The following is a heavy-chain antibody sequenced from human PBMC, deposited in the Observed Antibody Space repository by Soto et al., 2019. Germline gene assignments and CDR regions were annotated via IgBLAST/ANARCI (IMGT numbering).Heavy chain of an antibody. D-gene: IGHD2-2*01. J-gene: IGHJ6*02. V-gene: IGHV2-5*02. Sequence: SGPTLVNPTQTLTLTCTFSGFSLSTSGVGVGWIRQPPGKALEWLALIYWDDDKRYSPSLKSRLTITKDTSKNQVVLTMTNMDPVDTATYYRAHSRIVSVPAAAYYYGMDVWGQGTTVTVSS. CDR2: IYWDDDK. CDR1: GFSLSTSGVG. CDR3: AHSRIVSVPAAAYYYGMDV.